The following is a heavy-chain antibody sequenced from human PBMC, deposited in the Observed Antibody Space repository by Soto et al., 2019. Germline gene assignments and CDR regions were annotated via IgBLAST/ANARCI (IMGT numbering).Heavy chain of an antibody. CDR3: ARDRLGYCSGGSCREYGMDV. CDR1: GGTFSSYA. J-gene: IGHJ6*02. CDR2: IIPIFGTA. Sequence: QVQLVQSGAAVKKPGSSVKVSCKASGGTFSSYALSWVRQAPGQGLEWLGGIIPIFGTANYAQKFQGRVTITADESTSTAYMELSSLRSEDTAVYYCARDRLGYCSGGSCREYGMDVWGQGTTVTVSS. D-gene: IGHD2-15*01. V-gene: IGHV1-69*01.